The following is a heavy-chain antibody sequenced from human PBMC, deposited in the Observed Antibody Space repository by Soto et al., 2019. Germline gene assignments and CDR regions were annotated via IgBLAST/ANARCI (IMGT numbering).Heavy chain of an antibody. D-gene: IGHD7-27*01. CDR3: ARANWYSEY. V-gene: IGHV4-59*11. CDR2: GYYTGST. J-gene: IGHJ4*02. Sequence: QVHLQESGPGLVKPSETLSLTCSVSGGSINNHYWSWIRQPPGKGLEWIGYGYYTGSTNYNPSLKSRVTMSVDTSKNQFSLNLTSLTAADTAIYYCARANWYSEYWGQGTLVTVSS. CDR1: GGSINNHY.